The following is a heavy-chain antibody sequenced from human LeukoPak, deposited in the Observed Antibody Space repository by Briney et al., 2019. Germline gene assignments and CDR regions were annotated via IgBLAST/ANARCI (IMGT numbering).Heavy chain of an antibody. V-gene: IGHV4-59*01. CDR1: GGSISSYY. CDR3: ASGTTVTTDDAFDI. Sequence: PSETLSLTCTVSGGSISSYYWSWIRQPPGKGLEWIGYIYYSGSTNYNPSLKSRVTISVDTSKNQFSLKLSSVTAVDTAVYYCASGTTVTTDDAFDIWGQGTMVTVSS. CDR2: IYYSGST. J-gene: IGHJ3*02. D-gene: IGHD4-11*01.